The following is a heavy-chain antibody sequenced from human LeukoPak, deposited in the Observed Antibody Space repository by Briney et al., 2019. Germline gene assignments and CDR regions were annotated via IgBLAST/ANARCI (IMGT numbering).Heavy chain of an antibody. J-gene: IGHJ3*02. V-gene: IGHV3-33*01. CDR2: IWCDGSNK. Sequence: GGSLRLSCAASGFTFSSYGMHWVRQAPGKGLEWVAVIWCDGSNKYYADSVKGRFTISRDNSKNTLYLQMNSLRAEDTAVYYCARDLKGPVNDVFDIWGQGTMVTVSS. CDR1: GFTFSSYG. CDR3: ARDLKGPVNDVFDI. D-gene: IGHD4-23*01.